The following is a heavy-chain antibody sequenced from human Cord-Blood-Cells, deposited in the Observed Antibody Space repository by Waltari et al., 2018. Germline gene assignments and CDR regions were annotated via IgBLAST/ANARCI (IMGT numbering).Heavy chain of an antibody. CDR3: ARSPGNDAFDI. CDR2: IYYSGST. CDR1: GGSISSYY. D-gene: IGHD3-10*01. V-gene: IGHV4-59*01. J-gene: IGHJ3*02. Sequence: QVQLQESGPGLVKPSETLSLTCTVPGGSISSYYWSWIRQPPGKGLEWIGYIYYSGSTNYNPSLKSRVTISVDTSKNQFSLKLSSVTAADTAVYYCARSPGNDAFDIWGQGTMVTVSS.